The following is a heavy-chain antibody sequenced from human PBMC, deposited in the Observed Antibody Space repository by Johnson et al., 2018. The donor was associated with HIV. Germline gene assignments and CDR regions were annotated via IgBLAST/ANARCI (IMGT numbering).Heavy chain of an antibody. J-gene: IGHJ3*02. D-gene: IGHD2-8*01. CDR3: ARGHNGALDI. CDR2: IYWNGGST. CDR1: GFTFSSYG. V-gene: IGHV3-NL1*01. Sequence: QVQLVESGGGVVQPGGPLRLSCAASGFTFSSYGMHWVRQVPGKGLEWVSGIYWNGGSTGYAESVKGRFTISRDNAKNSLYLQMNSLRVEDTAVYYCARGHNGALDIWGQGTMLTVSS.